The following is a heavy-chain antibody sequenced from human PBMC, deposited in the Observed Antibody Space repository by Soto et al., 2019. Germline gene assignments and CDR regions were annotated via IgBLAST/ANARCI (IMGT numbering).Heavy chain of an antibody. CDR1: GGTFSNYA. Sequence: QVQLVQSGAEVKKPGSSVKVSCKASGGTFSNYAISWVRQAPGQGLEWMGGIIPISGTANYAQKFQGRVTITAGEYTRTAYMELSSLRSEDTAVYYCARSQGSSTSLEIYYYYYYGMDVWGQGTTVTVSS. CDR3: ARSQGSSTSLEIYYYYYYGMDV. J-gene: IGHJ6*02. CDR2: IIPISGTA. V-gene: IGHV1-69*01. D-gene: IGHD2-2*01.